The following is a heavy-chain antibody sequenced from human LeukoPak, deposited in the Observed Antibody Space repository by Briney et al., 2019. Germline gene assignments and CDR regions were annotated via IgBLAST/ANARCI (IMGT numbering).Heavy chain of an antibody. CDR2: IIPIFGTA. CDR1: GYTFTNYA. D-gene: IGHD3-3*01. J-gene: IGHJ4*02. V-gene: IGHV1-69*05. Sequence: SVEVSCKASGYTFTNYAITWVRQAPGQGLEWMGGIIPIFGTANYAQKFQGRVTITTDESTSTAYMELSSLRSEDTAVYYCARDHYDFWSGYYRYWGQGTLVTVSS. CDR3: ARDHYDFWSGYYRY.